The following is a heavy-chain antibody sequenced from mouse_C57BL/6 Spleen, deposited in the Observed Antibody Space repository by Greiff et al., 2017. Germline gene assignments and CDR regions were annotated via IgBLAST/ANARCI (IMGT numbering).Heavy chain of an antibody. J-gene: IGHJ4*01. CDR2: IYPGDGDT. CDR1: GYAFSSYW. Sequence: VQLQQSGAELVKPGASVKISCKASGYAFSSYWMNWVKQRPGKGLGWIGQIYPGDGDTNYNGKFKGKATLTADKSSSTAYMQLSSLTSEDSAVYFCARSYYGSSHYYAMDYWGQGTSVTGSS. V-gene: IGHV1-80*01. CDR3: ARSYYGSSHYYAMDY. D-gene: IGHD1-1*01.